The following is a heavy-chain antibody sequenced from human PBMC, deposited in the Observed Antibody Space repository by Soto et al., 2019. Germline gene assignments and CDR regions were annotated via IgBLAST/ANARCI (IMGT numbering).Heavy chain of an antibody. D-gene: IGHD6-6*01. J-gene: IGHJ6*03. CDR1: GYTFTSYD. CDR3: ARSGGSSPRYYYYCYMDV. Sequence: QVQLVQSGAEVKKPGASVKVSCKASGYTFTSYDINWVRQATGQGLEWMGWMNPNSGNTGYAQKFQGRVTMTRNTSISTGYMGLSSLRSEDTAVYYCARSGGSSPRYYYYCYMDVWGKGTTVTVSS. CDR2: MNPNSGNT. V-gene: IGHV1-8*01.